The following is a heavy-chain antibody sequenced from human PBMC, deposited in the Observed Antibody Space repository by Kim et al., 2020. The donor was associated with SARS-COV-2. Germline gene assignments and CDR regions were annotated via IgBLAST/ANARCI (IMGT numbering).Heavy chain of an antibody. D-gene: IGHD3-9*01. J-gene: IGHJ4*02. V-gene: IGHV1-69*13. CDR2: IIAMFGTA. CDR3: ARAPQSYHILNGYYPYYFEY. CDR1: GGTFSNYA. Sequence: SVKVSCKASGGTFSNYAISWVRQAPGQGPDWMGGIIAMFGTANYAQKFQGRVTINADESTSTAYMQLSSLRSEDTAVYYCARAPQSYHILNGYYPYYFEYWGQGTLVTVSS.